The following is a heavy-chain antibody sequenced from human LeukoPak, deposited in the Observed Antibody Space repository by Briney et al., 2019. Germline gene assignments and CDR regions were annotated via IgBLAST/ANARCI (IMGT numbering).Heavy chain of an antibody. CDR2: IYSGGTT. D-gene: IGHD5-12*01. Sequence: GGSLRLSCAASGFTVSSSYMSWVRQAPGQGLEWVSVIYSGGTTYYADSVKGRFTISRDNSKNTLYLQMNSLRAEDTAVYYCARDSGYISDYWGQGTLVTVSS. CDR1: GFTVSSSY. V-gene: IGHV3-66*01. CDR3: ARDSGYISDY. J-gene: IGHJ4*02.